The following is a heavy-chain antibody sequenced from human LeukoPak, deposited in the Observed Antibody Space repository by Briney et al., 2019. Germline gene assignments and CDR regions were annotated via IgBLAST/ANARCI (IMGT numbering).Heavy chain of an antibody. J-gene: IGHJ5*02. D-gene: IGHD3-10*01. CDR3: ARDRGPYGSGSYCWFDP. CDR1: GGTFSSYA. Sequence: SVKVSCKAAGGTFSSYAISWVRQAPGQGLEWMGGIIPIFGTANYAQKFQGRVTITTDESTSTAYMELSSLRSEDTAVYYCARDRGPYGSGSYCWFDPWGQGTLVTVSS. CDR2: IIPIFGTA. V-gene: IGHV1-69*05.